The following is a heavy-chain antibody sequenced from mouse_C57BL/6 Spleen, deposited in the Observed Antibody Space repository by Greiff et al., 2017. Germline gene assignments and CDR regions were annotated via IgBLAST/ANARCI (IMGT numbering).Heavy chain of an antibody. V-gene: IGHV1-26*01. CDR2: INPNNGGT. CDR3: ARSNYYYGSSYGYYFDY. D-gene: IGHD1-1*01. J-gene: IGHJ2*01. CDR1: GYTFTDYY. Sequence: VQLQQSGPELVKPGASVKISCKASGYTFTDYYMNWVKQSHGKSLEWIGDINPNNGGTSYNQKFKGKATLTVDKSSSTAYMELRSLTSEDSAVXYCARSNYYYGSSYGYYFDYWGQGTTLTVSS.